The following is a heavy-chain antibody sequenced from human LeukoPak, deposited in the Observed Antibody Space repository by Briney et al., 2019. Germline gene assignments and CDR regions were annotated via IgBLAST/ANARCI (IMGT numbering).Heavy chain of an antibody. D-gene: IGHD3-3*01. CDR3: ARCESAYDPPDF. CDR2: ISYDGSNK. CDR1: GFTFSSYN. V-gene: IGHV3-30*03. J-gene: IGHJ4*02. Sequence: GGSLRLSCAASGFTFSSYNMHWVRQAPGKGLAWVAVISYDGSNKYYADSVKGRSTISRDNSKNTPYLQMDSLRPEDTAMYYCARCESAYDPPDFWGQGTLVTVSS.